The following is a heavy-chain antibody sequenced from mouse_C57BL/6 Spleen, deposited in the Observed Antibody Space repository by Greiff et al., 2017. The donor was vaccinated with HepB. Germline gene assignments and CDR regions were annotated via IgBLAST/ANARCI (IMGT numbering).Heavy chain of an antibody. CDR2: IYPGSGNT. V-gene: IGHV1-76*01. J-gene: IGHJ1*03. CDR3: ARWYDWYFDV. CDR1: GYTFTDYY. D-gene: IGHD1-1*02. Sequence: QVQLKQSGAELVRPGASVKLSCKASGYTFTDYYINWVKQRPGQGLEWIARIYPGSGNTYYNEKFKGKATLTAEKSSSTAYMQLSSLTSEDSAVYFCARWYDWYFDVWGTGTTVTVSS.